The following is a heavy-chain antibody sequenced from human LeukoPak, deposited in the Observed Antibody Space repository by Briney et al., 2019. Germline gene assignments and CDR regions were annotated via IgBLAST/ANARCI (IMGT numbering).Heavy chain of an antibody. CDR3: ARAPFRDYFGSGIYFDY. Sequence: PGGSLRLSCATSTFTFSNYLMNWVRQVPGRGLEWVSSISGSGTFIKYADSVQGRFTISRDSAKKSLYLQMSRLRAEDTAVYYCARAPFRDYFGSGIYFDYWSQGTLVTVSS. CDR2: ISGSGTFI. V-gene: IGHV3-21*01. D-gene: IGHD3-10*01. J-gene: IGHJ4*02. CDR1: TFTFSNYL.